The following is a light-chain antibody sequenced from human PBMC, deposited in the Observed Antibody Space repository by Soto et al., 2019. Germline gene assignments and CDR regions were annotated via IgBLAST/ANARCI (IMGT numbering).Light chain of an antibody. CDR2: DAS. J-gene: IGKJ5*01. V-gene: IGKV3-11*01. CDR3: QHRGNWPIT. CDR1: QSVSSY. Sequence: IVLTQSPATLSLSPGERATLSCRSSQSVSSYLAWYQQKPGQAPRLLIYDASNSATGIPARFSGSGSGTDFTLTISSREPEDVAVYYCQHRGNWPITFGQGTRLDLK.